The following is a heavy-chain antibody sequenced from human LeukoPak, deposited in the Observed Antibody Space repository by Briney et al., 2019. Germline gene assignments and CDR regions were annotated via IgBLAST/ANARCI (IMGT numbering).Heavy chain of an antibody. D-gene: IGHD6-19*01. CDR1: GFTFSSYG. V-gene: IGHV3-30*18. Sequence: PGRSLRLSCAASGFTFSSYGMHWVRQAPGKGLEWVAVISYDGSNKYYADSAKGRFTISRDNSKNTLYLQMNSLRAEDTAVYYCAKGPTSVAGDYWGQGTLVTVSS. CDR3: AKGPTSVAGDY. CDR2: ISYDGSNK. J-gene: IGHJ4*02.